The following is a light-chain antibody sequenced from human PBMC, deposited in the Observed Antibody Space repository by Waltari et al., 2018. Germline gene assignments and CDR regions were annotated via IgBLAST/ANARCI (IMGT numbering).Light chain of an antibody. CDR3: QSADSSGTFQGV. J-gene: IGLJ3*02. CDR2: KDS. Sequence: YELTQPSSVSVSPGQTARITCSGHAFARQYVYWYQQQPGQAPSLVMFKDSERPSGVPNRFSGSSSGTTATLTISGAQAEDEADYYCQSADSSGTFQGVFGGGTKLTVL. CDR1: AFARQY. V-gene: IGLV3-25*03.